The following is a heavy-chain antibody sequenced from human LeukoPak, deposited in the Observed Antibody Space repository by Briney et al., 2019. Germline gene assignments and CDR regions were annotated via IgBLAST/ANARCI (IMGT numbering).Heavy chain of an antibody. CDR1: GFTFSTHA. Sequence: GGSLRLSCAASGFTFSTHAMSWVRQAPGKGLEWVSAISGSGGRTYHADSVKGRFTISRDNSKNTMFLQMNSLRADDTAMYYCAMTMKYFSGGTCQEAFEIWGQGTMVTVSS. CDR2: ISGSGGRT. D-gene: IGHD2-15*01. V-gene: IGHV3-23*01. CDR3: AMTMKYFSGGTCQEAFEI. J-gene: IGHJ3*02.